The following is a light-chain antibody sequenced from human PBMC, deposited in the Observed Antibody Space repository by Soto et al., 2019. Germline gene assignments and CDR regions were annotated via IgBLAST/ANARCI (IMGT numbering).Light chain of an antibody. CDR2: DAS. CDR1: QSISLS. CDR3: QERTKWPPWT. Sequence: SLSTVSLYPGERGTVCCTPSQSISLSLAWYQHKPGQAPRLLIYDASRRATGIPARFSGSGSGTYFTRTISSLEPEDFAVYYCQERTKWPPWTFGQGTKVDIK. V-gene: IGKV3-11*01. J-gene: IGKJ1*01.